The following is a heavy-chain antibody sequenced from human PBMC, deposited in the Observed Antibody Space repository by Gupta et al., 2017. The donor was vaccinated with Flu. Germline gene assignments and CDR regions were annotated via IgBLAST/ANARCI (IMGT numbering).Heavy chain of an antibody. CDR1: GFTFSSYA. Sequence: EVQLLESGGGLVQPGGSLRLSCAASGFTFSSYAMSWVRQAPGKGLEWVSVISGSGGSTNYADSVKGRFTISRDNSRNTLYLSMNSLRADDTAVYYCAKGDSSSWVGYWGQGTLVTVSS. D-gene: IGHD6-13*01. CDR2: ISGSGGST. V-gene: IGHV3-23*01. CDR3: AKGDSSSWVGY. J-gene: IGHJ4*02.